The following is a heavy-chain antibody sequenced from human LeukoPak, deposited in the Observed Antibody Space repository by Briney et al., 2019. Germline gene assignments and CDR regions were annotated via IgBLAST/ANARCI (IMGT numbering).Heavy chain of an antibody. D-gene: IGHD3-3*01. CDR3: ARVVYYDFWSGPYYFDY. V-gene: IGHV1-18*01. J-gene: IGHJ4*02. Sequence: ASVKVSCKASGYTFTSYGISWVRQAPGRGLEWMGWISAYNGNTNYAQKLQGRDTMTTDTSTSTAYMELRSLRSDDTAVYYCARVVYYDFWSGPYYFDYWGQGTLVTVSS. CDR2: ISAYNGNT. CDR1: GYTFTSYG.